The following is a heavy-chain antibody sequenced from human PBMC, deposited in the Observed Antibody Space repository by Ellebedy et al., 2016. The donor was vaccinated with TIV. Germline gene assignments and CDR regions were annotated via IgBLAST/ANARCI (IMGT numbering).Heavy chain of an antibody. Sequence: AASVKVSCKASGYTFTSYDINWVRQAPGQGLEWMGWINTNSGNPTYAQAFTGRIVFSLDTSVSTAYLQISSLRAEDSAVYYCARTGIWGNAFDIWGQGTMVTVSS. D-gene: IGHD7-27*01. CDR1: GYTFTSYD. V-gene: IGHV7-4-1*02. CDR2: INTNSGNP. CDR3: ARTGIWGNAFDI. J-gene: IGHJ3*02.